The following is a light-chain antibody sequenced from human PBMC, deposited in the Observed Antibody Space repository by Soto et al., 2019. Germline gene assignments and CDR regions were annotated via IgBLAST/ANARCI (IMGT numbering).Light chain of an antibody. J-gene: IGKJ2*01. Sequence: EIVLTQSPATLSLSPGERATLSCRASQSVSIYLAWYQQKSGQAPRLLIYDASNRAAGIPARFSGSGSGTDFTLTISSLEPEDFAVYYCQQRTNWPLYTFGQGTKLEIK. CDR3: QQRTNWPLYT. CDR2: DAS. V-gene: IGKV3-11*01. CDR1: QSVSIY.